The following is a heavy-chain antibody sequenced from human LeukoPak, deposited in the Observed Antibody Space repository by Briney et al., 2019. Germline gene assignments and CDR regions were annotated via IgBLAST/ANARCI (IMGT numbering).Heavy chain of an antibody. J-gene: IGHJ3*02. D-gene: IGHD6-19*01. CDR3: ARVPIAVADSMDAFDI. Sequence: ASVKVSCKASGYTFTGYYMHWVRQAPGQGLEWMGWINPNTGGTNYAQKFQGRVTMTRDTSISTAYMELSRLRSDDTAVYYCARVPIAVADSMDAFDIWGQGTMVTVSS. V-gene: IGHV1-2*02. CDR1: GYTFTGYY. CDR2: INPNTGGT.